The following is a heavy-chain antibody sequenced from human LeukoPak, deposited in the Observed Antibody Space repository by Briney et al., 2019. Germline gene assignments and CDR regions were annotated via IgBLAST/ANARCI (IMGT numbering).Heavy chain of an antibody. D-gene: IGHD2-15*01. V-gene: IGHV3-23*01. CDR3: AKRYCSGGYCYWGYAFDY. CDR2: ITNSGSTT. Sequence: GRSLRLSCAASGFSFSSYAMSGVRQAPGKGLEGVSTITNSGSTTYYADSVKGRFTISRDNSKNTLYLQMSSLRAEDTALYYCAKRYCSGGYCYWGYAFDYWGQGTLVTVSS. J-gene: IGHJ4*02. CDR1: GFSFSSYA.